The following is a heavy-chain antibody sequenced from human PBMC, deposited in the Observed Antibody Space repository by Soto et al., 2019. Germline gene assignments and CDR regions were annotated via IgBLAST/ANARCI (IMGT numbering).Heavy chain of an antibody. Sequence: GASVKVSCKASGGTFSSCAISWVRQARGQGLEWMGGIIPIFGTANYAQKFQGRVTITADESTSTAYMELSSLRSEDTAVYYCARGITFGGVIVIYYFDYWGQGTLVTVSS. V-gene: IGHV1-69*13. CDR1: GGTFSSCA. CDR2: IIPIFGTA. J-gene: IGHJ4*02. CDR3: ARGITFGGVIVIYYFDY. D-gene: IGHD3-16*02.